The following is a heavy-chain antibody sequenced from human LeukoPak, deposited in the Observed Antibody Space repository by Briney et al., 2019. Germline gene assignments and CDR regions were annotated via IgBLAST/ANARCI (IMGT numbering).Heavy chain of an antibody. CDR2: IYYSGST. CDR3: ARGDQIVATKDY. CDR1: GGSISSSSYY. D-gene: IGHD5-12*01. J-gene: IGHJ4*02. Sequence: PSETLSLTCTVSGGSISSSSYYWGWIRQPPGKGLEWIGSIYYSGSTYYNPSLKSRVTISVDTSKNQFSLRLSSVTAADTAVYYCARGDQIVATKDYWGQGTLVTVSS. V-gene: IGHV4-39*07.